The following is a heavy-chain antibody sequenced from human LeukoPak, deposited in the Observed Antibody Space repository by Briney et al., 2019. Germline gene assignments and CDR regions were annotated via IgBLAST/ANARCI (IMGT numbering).Heavy chain of an antibody. Sequence: GASVKVSCKASGYTFATYAISWVRQAPGQGLEWMGWISAYNGNTNYAQKLQGRVTMTTDTSTSTAYMELRSLRSDDTAVYYCARGDSSGWYRGDFWGQGTLVTVSS. D-gene: IGHD6-19*01. J-gene: IGHJ4*02. CDR2: ISAYNGNT. CDR1: GYTFATYA. CDR3: ARGDSSGWYRGDF. V-gene: IGHV1-18*01.